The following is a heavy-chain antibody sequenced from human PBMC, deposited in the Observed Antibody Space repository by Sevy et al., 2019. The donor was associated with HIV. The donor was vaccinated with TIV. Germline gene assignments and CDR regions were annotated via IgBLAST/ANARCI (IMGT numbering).Heavy chain of an antibody. CDR3: VKETWELPLYYYYGMDV. CDR2: ISGSGGST. CDR1: GFTFSSYA. J-gene: IGHJ6*02. V-gene: IGHV3-23*01. D-gene: IGHD1-26*01. Sequence: GGSLRLSCAASGFTFSSYAMSWVRQAPGKGLEWVSAISGSGGSTYYADSVKGRFTISRDNSKNTLYLQMNSLRAEDTAVYYCVKETWELPLYYYYGMDVWGQGTTVTVSS.